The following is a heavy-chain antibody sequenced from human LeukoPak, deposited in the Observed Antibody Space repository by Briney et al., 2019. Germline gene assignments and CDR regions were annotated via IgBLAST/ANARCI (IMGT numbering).Heavy chain of an antibody. D-gene: IGHD3-10*01. J-gene: IGHJ4*02. Sequence: GGSLRLSCAAPGFTFSSYAMSWVRQAPGKGLEWVSAISGSGGSTYYADSVKGRFTISRDNSKNTLYLQMNSLRAEDTAVYYCASWFGELVDYWGQGTLVTVSS. CDR3: ASWFGELVDY. CDR1: GFTFSSYA. CDR2: ISGSGGST. V-gene: IGHV3-23*01.